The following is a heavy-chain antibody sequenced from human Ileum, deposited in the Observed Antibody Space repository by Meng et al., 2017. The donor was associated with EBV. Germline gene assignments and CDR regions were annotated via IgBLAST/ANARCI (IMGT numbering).Heavy chain of an antibody. CDR1: GGSISSSNYC. J-gene: IGHJ4*02. D-gene: IGHD4-17*01. V-gene: IGHV4-39*05. CDR2: ICYTDYT. Sequence: QVSGPGRGKHPGTSSLTCRVPGGSISSSNYCWGWIRQPPGKGLEWIQSICYTDYTYYNPSLKSRVTISADKSKNQFSLRLNSLTAADTAVYYCAMGPDYAKTGYWGQGTLVTVSS. CDR3: AMGPDYAKTGY.